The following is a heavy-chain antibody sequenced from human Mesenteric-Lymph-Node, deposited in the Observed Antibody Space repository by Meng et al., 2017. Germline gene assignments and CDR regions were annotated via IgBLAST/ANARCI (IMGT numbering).Heavy chain of an antibody. CDR3: ARKGVATIRAAFDM. J-gene: IGHJ3*02. V-gene: IGHV4-4*07. Sequence: SETLSLTCTVSGGSINNYYWSRIRQPAGKGLEWIGRIYTSGSTNYNPSLKSRDTMSVDTSKNQFSLKLSSVTAADTAVYYCARKGVATIRAAFDMWGQGTMVTVSS. D-gene: IGHD5-12*01. CDR1: GGSINNYY. CDR2: IYTSGST.